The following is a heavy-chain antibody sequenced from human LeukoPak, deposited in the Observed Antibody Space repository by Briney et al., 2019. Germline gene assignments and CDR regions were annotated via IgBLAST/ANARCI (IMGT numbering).Heavy chain of an antibody. D-gene: IGHD5-18*01. V-gene: IGHV3-74*01. CDR2: INADEDRA. CDR3: AKDRYSYAFEYSDS. Sequence: GGSLRLSCVASGFTFSNYWMHWVRQAPGKGLVWVSHINADEDRAAYADSVKGRFTISRDNSKNTLSLQVSSLRTEDTAVYYCAKDRYSYAFEYSDSWGQGTLVTVSS. J-gene: IGHJ4*02. CDR1: GFTFSNYW.